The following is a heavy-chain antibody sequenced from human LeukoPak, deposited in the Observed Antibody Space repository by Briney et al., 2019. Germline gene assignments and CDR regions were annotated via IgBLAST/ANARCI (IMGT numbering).Heavy chain of an antibody. CDR3: AKALRWGLQYYYGSGSYYRPSTDYMDV. V-gene: IGHV3-23*01. D-gene: IGHD3-10*01. J-gene: IGHJ6*03. CDR1: GFTFSSYA. Sequence: GGSLRLSCAASGFTFSSYAMSWVRQGRSKGLDQVTAISGSGGTRYYADSVKGRFTISRDNSKNTLYLQMNSLRAEDTAVYYCAKALRWGLQYYYGSGSYYRPSTDYMDVWGKGTTVTVSS. CDR2: ISGSGGTR.